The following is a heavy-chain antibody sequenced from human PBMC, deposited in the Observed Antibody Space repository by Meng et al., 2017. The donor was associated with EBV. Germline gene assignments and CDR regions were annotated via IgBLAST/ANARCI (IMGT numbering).Heavy chain of an antibody. CDR2: VHYTGST. D-gene: IGHD6-19*01. CDR1: GDSISSFYY. J-gene: IGHJ5*02. Sequence: QLQLRESGPGQVKPSXTLSLTCTVSGDSISSFYYWGWIRQPPGRGLEWIGSVHYTGSTYYSPSLKSRVTVSVDTSKNQFSLRLTSVTAADTAVYYCARPFPSWQSPRLDPFGAWGQGTRVTVSS. CDR3: ARPFPSWQSPRLDPFGA. V-gene: IGHV4-39*01.